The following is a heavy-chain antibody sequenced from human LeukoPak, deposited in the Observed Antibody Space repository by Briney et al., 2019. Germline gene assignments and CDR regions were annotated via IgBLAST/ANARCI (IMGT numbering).Heavy chain of an antibody. V-gene: IGHV3-11*06. CDR3: ARGGVVTDSSGYYYLGY. CDR1: GFTFSDYY. CDR2: ISSSSTYI. Sequence: GGSLRLSCAASGFTFSDYYMSWIRQAPGKGLEWVSSISSSSTYIYYADSVKGRFTISRDNAKNSLYLQMNSLRAEDTAVYYCARGGVVTDSSGYYYLGYWGQGTLVTVSS. J-gene: IGHJ4*02. D-gene: IGHD3-22*01.